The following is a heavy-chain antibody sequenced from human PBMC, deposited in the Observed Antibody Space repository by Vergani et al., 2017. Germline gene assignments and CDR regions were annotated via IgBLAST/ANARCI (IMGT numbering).Heavy chain of an antibody. Sequence: QVQLVQSGAEVKKPGASVKVSCKASGYTFTGYYMHWVRQAPGQGLEWMGWINPNSGGTNYAQKFQGRVTMTRDTSISTAYMELSRLRSDDTAVYYWAKTPGYSYGYPDFGVHLNLDYWGQGTLVTVSS. CDR1: GYTFTGYY. D-gene: IGHD5-18*01. CDR2: INPNSGGT. J-gene: IGHJ4*02. CDR3: AKTPGYSYGYPDFGVHLNLDY. V-gene: IGHV1-2*02.